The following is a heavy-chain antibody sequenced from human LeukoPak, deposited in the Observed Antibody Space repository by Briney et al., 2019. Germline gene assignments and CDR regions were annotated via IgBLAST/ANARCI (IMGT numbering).Heavy chain of an antibody. CDR2: IYYSGST. CDR1: GGSISSSY. CDR3: AKHGGSWTFDS. V-gene: IGHV4-59*08. D-gene: IGHD6-13*01. Sequence: SETLSLTCTVSGGSISSSYWSWIRQPPGKGLEWIGYIYYSGSTHYNPSHKSRVTMSVDTSKNQFFLKLSSVTAADTAVYYCAKHGGSWTFDSWGQGTLVTVSS. J-gene: IGHJ4*02.